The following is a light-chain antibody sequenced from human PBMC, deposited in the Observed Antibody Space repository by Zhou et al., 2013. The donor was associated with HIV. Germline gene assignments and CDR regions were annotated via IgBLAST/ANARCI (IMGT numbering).Light chain of an antibody. CDR2: GTT. J-gene: IGKJ3*01. Sequence: DIQMTQSPSSLSASVGDRVTITCQASQDISNYLNWYQQKPGKAPNVLIYGTTKLHGGVPSRFSGGGSGSTGTLTIDSLQPEDIATYFCQLFEFFGPGTKLDIK. CDR3: QLFEF. V-gene: IGKV1-33*01. CDR1: QDISNY.